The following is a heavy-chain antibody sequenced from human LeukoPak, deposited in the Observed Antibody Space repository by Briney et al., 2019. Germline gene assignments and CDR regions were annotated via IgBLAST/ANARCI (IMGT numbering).Heavy chain of an antibody. CDR3: ARPGHDSSGYYPFDY. CDR1: GFTFSSYS. J-gene: IGHJ4*02. CDR2: ISSSSYI. V-gene: IGHV3-21*01. Sequence: GGSLRLSCAASGFTFSSYSMNWVRQAPGKGLEWVSSISSSSYIYYADSVKGRFTISRDNAKNSLYLQMNSLRAEDTAVYYCARPGHDSSGYYPFDYWGQGTLVTVSS. D-gene: IGHD3-22*01.